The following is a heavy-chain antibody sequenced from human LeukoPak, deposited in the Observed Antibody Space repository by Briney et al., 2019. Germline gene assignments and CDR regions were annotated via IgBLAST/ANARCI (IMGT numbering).Heavy chain of an antibody. J-gene: IGHJ4*02. CDR1: GGSISSSSYY. CDR3: ASTTGTTITL. V-gene: IGHV4-39*07. D-gene: IGHD1-1*01. CDR2: IYYSGST. Sequence: SETLSLTCTVSGGSISSSSYYWGWIRQPPGKGLEWIGSIYYSGSTNYNPSLKSRVTISVDKSKNQFSLKLSSVTAADTAVYYCASTTGTTITLWGQGTLVTVSS.